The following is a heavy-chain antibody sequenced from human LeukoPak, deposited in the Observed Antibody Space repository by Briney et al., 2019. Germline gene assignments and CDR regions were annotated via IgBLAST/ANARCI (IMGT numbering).Heavy chain of an antibody. Sequence: SETLSLTCTVSGGSVSSGSYYWGWIRQPPGKGLEWIGYIYYSGSTNYNPSLKSRVTISVDTSKNQFSLKLSSVTAADTAVYYCARVPITMIATRAFDIWGQGTMVTVSS. CDR2: IYYSGST. V-gene: IGHV4-61*01. CDR1: GGSVSSGSYY. J-gene: IGHJ3*02. CDR3: ARVPITMIATRAFDI. D-gene: IGHD3-22*01.